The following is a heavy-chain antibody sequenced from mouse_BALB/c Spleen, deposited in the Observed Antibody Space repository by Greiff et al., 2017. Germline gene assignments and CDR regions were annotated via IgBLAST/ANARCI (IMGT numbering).Heavy chain of an antibody. Sequence: VQLVESGAELVRPGTSVKVSCKASGYAFTNYLIEWVKQRPGQGLEWIGVINPGSGGTNYNEKFKGKATLTADKSSSTAYMQLSSLTSDDSAVYFCAREGNSFDYWGQGTTLTVSS. V-gene: IGHV1-54*01. CDR2: INPGSGGT. J-gene: IGHJ2*01. CDR1: GYAFTNYL. CDR3: AREGNSFDY.